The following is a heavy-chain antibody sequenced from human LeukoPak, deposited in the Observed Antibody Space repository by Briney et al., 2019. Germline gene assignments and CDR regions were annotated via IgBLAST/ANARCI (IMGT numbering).Heavy chain of an antibody. CDR3: AISSGYSYGYNWFDP. D-gene: IGHD5-18*01. CDR1: GGSISSGDYY. CDR2: INHSGST. Sequence: SETLSLTCTVSGGSISSGDYYWSWIRQPPGKGLECIGEINHSGSTNYNPSLKSRVTISVDTSKNQFSLKLSSVTAADTAVYYCAISSGYSYGYNWFDPWGQGTLVTVSS. J-gene: IGHJ5*02. V-gene: IGHV4-39*07.